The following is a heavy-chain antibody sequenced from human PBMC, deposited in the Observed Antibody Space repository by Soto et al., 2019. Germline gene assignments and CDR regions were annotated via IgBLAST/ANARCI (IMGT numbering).Heavy chain of an antibody. V-gene: IGHV3-53*01. CDR3: PSDDPMDL. Sequence: PGGSLRLSCAASGVTVSIKYMSWVRQAPVKGLEWVSIIWSAGLIYYADSVRGRFTISRDISKNILYLEMTSLRADETAVYYCPSDDPMDLWGTGPTVTV. CDR1: GVTVSIKY. J-gene: IGHJ6*04. CDR2: IWSAGLI.